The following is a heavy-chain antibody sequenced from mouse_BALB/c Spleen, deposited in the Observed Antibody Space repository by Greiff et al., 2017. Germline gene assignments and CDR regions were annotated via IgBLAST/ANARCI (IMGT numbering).Heavy chain of an antibody. J-gene: IGHJ4*01. V-gene: IGHV1-69*01. CDR1: GYTFTDYW. Sequence: QVQLQQPGAELVMPGASVKMSCKASGYTFTDYWMHWVKQRPGQGLEWIGAIDTSDSYTSYNQKFKGKATLTVDESSSTAYMQLSSLTSEDSAVYYCARGGMITTYYAMDYWGQGTSVTVSS. CDR2: IDTSDSYT. CDR3: ARGGMITTYYAMDY. D-gene: IGHD2-4*01.